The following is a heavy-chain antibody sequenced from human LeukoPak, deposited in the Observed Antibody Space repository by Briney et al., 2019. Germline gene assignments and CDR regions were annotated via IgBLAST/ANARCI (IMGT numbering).Heavy chain of an antibody. J-gene: IGHJ6*03. V-gene: IGHV4-38-2*01. CDR1: GYPISGGYY. Sequence: SETLSLTCAVSGYPISGGYYWGWIRQPPGKGLEWIGSMYHSGSTYYNPSLKSRVTISVDTSNNQFSLKLNSVTAADTAVYYCARGTYDFWSGHRGGYYCMDVWGKGTTVTVSS. CDR2: MYHSGST. D-gene: IGHD3-3*01. CDR3: ARGTYDFWSGHRGGYYCMDV.